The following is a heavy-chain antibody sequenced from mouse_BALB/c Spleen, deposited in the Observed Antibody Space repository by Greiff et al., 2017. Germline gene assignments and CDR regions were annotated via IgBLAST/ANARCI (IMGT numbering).Heavy chain of an antibody. D-gene: IGHD3-3*01. CDR2: ISSGSSTI. V-gene: IGHV5-17*02. CDR3: ARGGTGDD. Sequence: DVMLVESGGGLVQPGGSRKLSCAASGFTFSSFGMHWVRQAPEKGLEWVAYISSGSSTIYYADTVKGRFTISRDNPKNTLFLQMTSLRSEDTAMYYCARGGTGDDWGQGTTLTVSS. CDR1: GFTFSSFG. J-gene: IGHJ2*01.